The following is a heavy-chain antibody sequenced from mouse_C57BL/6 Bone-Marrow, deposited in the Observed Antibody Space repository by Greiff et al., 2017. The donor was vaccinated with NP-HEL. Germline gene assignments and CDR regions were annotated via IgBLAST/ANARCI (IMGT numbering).Heavy chain of an antibody. J-gene: IGHJ3*01. CDR1: GYTFTSYW. Sequence: VQLQQPGAELVKPGASVKLSCKASGYTFTSYWMHWVKQRPGQGLEWIGMIHPNSGGTNYNEKFKSKATLTVDKSSSTAYMQLSSLTSEDSAVYYCARGTYYSNLFAYWGQGTLVTVSA. V-gene: IGHV1-64*01. CDR2: IHPNSGGT. D-gene: IGHD2-5*01. CDR3: ARGTYYSNLFAY.